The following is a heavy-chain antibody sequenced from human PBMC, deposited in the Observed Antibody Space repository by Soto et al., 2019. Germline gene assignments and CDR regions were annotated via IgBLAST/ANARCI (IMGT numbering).Heavy chain of an antibody. V-gene: IGHV3-30*18. D-gene: IGHD3-10*01. CDR1: GFTFSSLG. CDR2: ISYDGSNK. CDR3: AKDTDTMVRVPFYYGMDV. J-gene: IGHJ6*02. Sequence: HPGGSLRLSCAASGFTFSSLGINWVRQAPGKGLEWVAVISYDGSNKYYVDSVKGRFTISRDNSKNTLYLQTDSLRAEDTAVYYCAKDTDTMVRVPFYYGMDVWGQGTTVTVSS.